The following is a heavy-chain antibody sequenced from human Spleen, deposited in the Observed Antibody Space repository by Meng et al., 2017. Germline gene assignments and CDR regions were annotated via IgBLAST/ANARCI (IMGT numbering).Heavy chain of an antibody. CDR3: ASGQGLVRGIIYYYYYYGMDV. J-gene: IGHJ6*02. CDR1: GGSFSDYY. Sequence: SETLSLTCALYGGSFSDYYWSWIRQSPGKGLEWIGDINDSGSTFYNPSLTSRVTISVDRSKKYFSLRLNSVTAADTAVYYCASGQGLVRGIIYYYYYYGMDVWGQGTTVTVSS. V-gene: IGHV4-34*01. CDR2: INDSGST. D-gene: IGHD3-10*01.